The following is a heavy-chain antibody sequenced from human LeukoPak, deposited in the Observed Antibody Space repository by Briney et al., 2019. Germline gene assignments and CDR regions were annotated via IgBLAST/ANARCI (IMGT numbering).Heavy chain of an antibody. V-gene: IGHV3-23*01. D-gene: IGHD2-15*01. CDR2: SSGSGDST. J-gene: IGHJ6*03. CDR1: GFTFSTYG. CDR3: ARARVAAKSGYMDV. Sequence: GGSLRLSCAASGFTFSTYGMNWVRQAPGKGLECVSASSGSGDSTYYADSVKGRFTISRDNSKNTLYLQMGSLRDEDLAVYYSARARVAAKSGYMDVWGTGTTVTISS.